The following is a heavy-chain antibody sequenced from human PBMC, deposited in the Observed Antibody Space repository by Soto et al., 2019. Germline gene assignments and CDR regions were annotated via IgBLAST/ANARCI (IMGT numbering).Heavy chain of an antibody. CDR2: IWYDGSNK. CDR1: GFTFSSYG. D-gene: IGHD3-10*01. V-gene: IGHV3-33*01. Sequence: QVQLVESGGGVVQPGRSLRLSCAASGFTFSSYGMHWVRQAPGKGLEWVAVIWYDGSNKYYADSVKGRFTISRDNSKNTLYLQMNSLRAEDTAVYYCARERQGGITMVRGVDYWGQGTLVTVSP. J-gene: IGHJ4*02. CDR3: ARERQGGITMVRGVDY.